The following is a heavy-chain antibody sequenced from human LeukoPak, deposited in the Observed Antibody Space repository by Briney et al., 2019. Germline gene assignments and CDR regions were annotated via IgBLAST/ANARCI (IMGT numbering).Heavy chain of an antibody. CDR2: IYYSGST. J-gene: IGHJ4*02. D-gene: IGHD5-18*01. CDR3: ARHERQLWFLDY. V-gene: IGHV4-30-4*01. CDR1: GGSISSGDYY. Sequence: SETLSLTCTVSGGSISSGDYYWSWIRQPPGKGLEWIGYIYYSGSTYYNPSLKSRVAISVDTSKNQFSLKLSSVTAADTAVYYCARHERQLWFLDYWGQGTLVTVSS.